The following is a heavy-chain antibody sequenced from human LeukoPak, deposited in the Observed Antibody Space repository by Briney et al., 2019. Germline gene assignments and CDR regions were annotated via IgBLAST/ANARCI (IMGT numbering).Heavy chain of an antibody. D-gene: IGHD1-7*01. CDR3: ARSDNWNYFY. J-gene: IGHJ4*02. CDR1: GGSISSYY. V-gene: IGHV4-59*01. Sequence: SETLSLTCPVSGGSISSYYWSWVRQPPGKGLEWIGYINYSGSTNYNPSLKSRITISIDTSKNQFSLKLSSVTAADTAVYYCARSDNWNYFYWGQGTLVTVSS. CDR2: INYSGST.